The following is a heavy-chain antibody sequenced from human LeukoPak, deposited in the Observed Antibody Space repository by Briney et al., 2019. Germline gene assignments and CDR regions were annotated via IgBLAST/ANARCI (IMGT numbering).Heavy chain of an antibody. V-gene: IGHV3-74*01. CDR1: GFTFSTYC. CDR3: VRDFRSADY. Sequence: PGGSLRLSCAASGFTFSTYCMHWVRHAPGKGPMWVSRICPDGTVTSYADSVKARFIISRDNARNTVYLQMNSLRVEDTAVYYCVRDFRSADYWGQGTLVTVSS. J-gene: IGHJ4*02. CDR2: ICPDGTVT.